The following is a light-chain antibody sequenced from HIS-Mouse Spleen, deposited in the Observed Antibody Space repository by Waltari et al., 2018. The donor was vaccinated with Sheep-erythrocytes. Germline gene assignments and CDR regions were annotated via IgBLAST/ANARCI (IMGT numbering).Light chain of an antibody. J-gene: IGKJ1*01. Sequence: EIVLTQSPANLSLSPGERATLYCRASQSVSSYLAWYKQKPGQAPRILIYDASSRATGIPARFSGSGSGTDFTLAISSLEPEDFAVYYCQQRSKWPQPWTFGQGTKVEIK. V-gene: IGKV3-11*01. CDR3: QQRSKWPQPWT. CDR2: DAS. CDR1: QSVSSY.